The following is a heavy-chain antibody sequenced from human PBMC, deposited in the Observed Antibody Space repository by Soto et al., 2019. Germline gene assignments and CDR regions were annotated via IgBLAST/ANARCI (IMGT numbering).Heavy chain of an antibody. CDR2: IIPILGIA. CDR1: GGTFSSYT. V-gene: IGHV1-69*02. CDR3: ARGLIAAAGRDY. J-gene: IGHJ4*02. Sequence: QVQLVQSGAEVTKPGSSVKISCKASGGTFSSYTISWVRQAPGQGLEWMGRIIPILGIANYAQKFQGRVTITADKSTSTAYMELSSLRSEDTAVYYCARGLIAAAGRDYWGQGTLVTVSS. D-gene: IGHD6-13*01.